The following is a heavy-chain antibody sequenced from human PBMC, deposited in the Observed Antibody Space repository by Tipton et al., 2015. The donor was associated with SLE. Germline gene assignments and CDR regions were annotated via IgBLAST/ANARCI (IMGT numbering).Heavy chain of an antibody. CDR2: INHSGST. Sequence: TLSLTCAVYGGSFSGYYWSWIRQPPGKGLEWIGEINHSGSTNYNPSLKSRVTISVDTSKNQFSLKLSSVTAADTAVYYRARGDGGSTSCYGAFDIWGQGTMVTVSS. J-gene: IGHJ3*02. V-gene: IGHV4-34*01. CDR1: GGSFSGYY. D-gene: IGHD2-2*01. CDR3: ARGDGGSTSCYGAFDI.